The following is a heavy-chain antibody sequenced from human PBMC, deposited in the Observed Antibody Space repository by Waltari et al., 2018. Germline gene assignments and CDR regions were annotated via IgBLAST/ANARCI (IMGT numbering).Heavy chain of an antibody. CDR1: GYSFTSYW. V-gene: IGHV5-51*01. Sequence: EVQLVQSGAEVKKPGESLKISCKGSGYSFTSYWIDWVRQMPGKGLEWMGIIYPGDSDTRYSPSFQGQVTISADKSISTAYLQWSSLKASDTAMYYCARVYYDSSGYYLNRNAFDIWGQGTMVTVSS. J-gene: IGHJ3*02. CDR3: ARVYYDSSGYYLNRNAFDI. D-gene: IGHD3-22*01. CDR2: IYPGDSDT.